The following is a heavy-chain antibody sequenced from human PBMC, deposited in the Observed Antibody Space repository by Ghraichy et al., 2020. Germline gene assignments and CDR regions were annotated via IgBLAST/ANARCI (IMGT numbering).Heavy chain of an antibody. CDR1: GFTFSSYS. J-gene: IGHJ4*02. V-gene: IGHV3-21*01. CDR3: ARDISYSHYCGGDCYAPKYFDY. Sequence: GESLNISCAASGFTFSSYSMNWVRQAPWKGLEWVSSISSSSSYIYYADSVKGRFTISRDNAKNSLYLQMNSLRAEDTAVYYCARDISYSHYCGGDCYAPKYFDYWGQGTLVTVSS. CDR2: ISSSSSYI. D-gene: IGHD2-21*02.